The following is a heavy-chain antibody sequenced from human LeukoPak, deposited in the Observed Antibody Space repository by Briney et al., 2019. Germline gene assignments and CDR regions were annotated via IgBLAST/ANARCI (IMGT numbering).Heavy chain of an antibody. J-gene: IGHJ4*02. CDR2: ISGSGGST. CDR3: AKDKGYVAVTSYFDY. V-gene: IGHV3-23*01. D-gene: IGHD6-19*01. Sequence: GGSLRLSCAASGFTFSSYAMSWVRQAPGKGLEWVSAISGSGGSTYYADSVKGRFAISRDNSKNTLYLQMNSLRAEDTAVYYCAKDKGYVAVTSYFDYWGQGTLVTVSS. CDR1: GFTFSSYA.